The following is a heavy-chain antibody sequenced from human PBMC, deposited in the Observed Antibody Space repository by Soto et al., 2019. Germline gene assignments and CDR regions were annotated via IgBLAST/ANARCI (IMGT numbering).Heavy chain of an antibody. J-gene: IGHJ3*02. V-gene: IGHV3-21*01. D-gene: IGHD3-3*01. CDR3: ARATTIFGVVPDAFDI. CDR1: GFTFSSYS. CDR2: ISSSSSYI. Sequence: GGSLRLSCAASGFTFSSYSMNWVRQAPGKGLEWVSSISSSSSYIYYADSVKGRFTISRDNAKNSLYLQMNSLRAEDTAVYYCARATTIFGVVPDAFDIWGQGTMVTVSS.